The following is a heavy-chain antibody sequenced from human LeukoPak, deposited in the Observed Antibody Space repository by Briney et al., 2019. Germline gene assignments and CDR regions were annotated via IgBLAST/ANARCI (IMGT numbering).Heavy chain of an antibody. CDR3: ATESVVPAAEDWYFDL. CDR1: GYTLTELS. V-gene: IGHV1-24*01. D-gene: IGHD2-2*01. Sequence: GASVKVSCKVSGYTLTELSMHWVRQAPGRGLEWMGGFDPEDGETIYAQKFQGRVTMTEDTSTDTAYMELSSLRSEDTAVYYCATESVVPAAEDWYFDLWGRGTLVTVSS. CDR2: FDPEDGET. J-gene: IGHJ2*01.